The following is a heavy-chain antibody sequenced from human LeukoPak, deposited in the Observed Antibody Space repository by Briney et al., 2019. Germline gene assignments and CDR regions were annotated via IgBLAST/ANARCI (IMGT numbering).Heavy chain of an antibody. CDR2: ISGSGDST. J-gene: IGHJ5*02. V-gene: IGHV3-23*01. Sequence: PGGSLRLSCAASGFTFSTFAMSWVRQAPEKGLEWVSPISGSGDSTYYADSVKGRFTISRDNSKNTLYLQMNSLRAEDTAVYYCAKDYPPGNSGLNWFDPWGQGTLVTVSS. CDR3: AKDYPPGNSGLNWFDP. D-gene: IGHD6-19*01. CDR1: GFTFSTFA.